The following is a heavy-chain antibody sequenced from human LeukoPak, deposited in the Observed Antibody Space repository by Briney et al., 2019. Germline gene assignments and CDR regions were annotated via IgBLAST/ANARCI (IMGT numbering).Heavy chain of an antibody. Sequence: SVKVSCKASGGTFSSYAISWVRQAPGQGLEWMGGIIPIFGTANYAQKFQGRVTITADESTSTAYMELSSLRSEDTAVYYCARAIVAGDYLFLGAFGIWGQGTMVTVS. CDR1: GGTFSSYA. D-gene: IGHD4-17*01. J-gene: IGHJ3*02. V-gene: IGHV1-69*13. CDR2: IIPIFGTA. CDR3: ARAIVAGDYLFLGAFGI.